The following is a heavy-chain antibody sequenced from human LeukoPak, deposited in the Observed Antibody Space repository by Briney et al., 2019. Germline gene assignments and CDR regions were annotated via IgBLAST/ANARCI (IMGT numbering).Heavy chain of an antibody. CDR1: GFTFSSYA. Sequence: GGSLRLSCAASGFTFSSYAMSWVRQAPGKGLEWVPAISGSGGSTYYADSVKGRFTISRDNSQNTLYLQMNSLRAEDTAVYYCAKGLHYYDSSIDYWGQGTLVTVSS. CDR3: AKGLHYYDSSIDY. D-gene: IGHD3-22*01. J-gene: IGHJ4*02. V-gene: IGHV3-23*01. CDR2: ISGSGGST.